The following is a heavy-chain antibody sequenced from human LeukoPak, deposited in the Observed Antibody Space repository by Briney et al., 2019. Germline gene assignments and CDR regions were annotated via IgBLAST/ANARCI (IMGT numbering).Heavy chain of an antibody. CDR2: ISYDGSNK. Sequence: EWVAVISYDGSNKYYAVSVKGRFTISRDNSKNTLYLQMNSLTAEDTAVYYCANPGSGWYYWGQGTLVTVSS. CDR3: ANPGSGWYY. J-gene: IGHJ4*02. V-gene: IGHV3-30*18. D-gene: IGHD6-19*01.